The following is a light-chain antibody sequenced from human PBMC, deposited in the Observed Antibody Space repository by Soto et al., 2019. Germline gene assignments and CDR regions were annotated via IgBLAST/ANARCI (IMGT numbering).Light chain of an antibody. CDR2: GAS. CDR1: HSVTSNY. J-gene: IGKJ2*01. CDR3: QQSGSSPYT. V-gene: IGKV3-20*01. Sequence: ENVLTQSPGTLSLSPGERVTLSCRASHSVTSNYLAWYQQKPGQAPRLLIYGASSRATGITDRFSGRGSGTDFTLTISRLEPEDFAVYYCQQSGSSPYTFGQGTMLAIK.